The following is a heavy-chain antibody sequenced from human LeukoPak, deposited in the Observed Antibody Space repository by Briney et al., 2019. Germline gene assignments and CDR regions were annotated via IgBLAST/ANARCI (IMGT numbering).Heavy chain of an antibody. J-gene: IGHJ4*02. Sequence: GGSLRLSCAAPGFTFSAYWMHWVRQTPGKGRGWVSRIKNDGRSTGYADSVKGRFTISRDNAKNTLYLQMNSLGAEDTAIYYCAKEGAGYGYDYWGQGTLVTVSS. CDR3: AKEGAGYGYDY. CDR2: IKNDGRST. V-gene: IGHV3-74*01. CDR1: GFTFSAYW. D-gene: IGHD5-12*01.